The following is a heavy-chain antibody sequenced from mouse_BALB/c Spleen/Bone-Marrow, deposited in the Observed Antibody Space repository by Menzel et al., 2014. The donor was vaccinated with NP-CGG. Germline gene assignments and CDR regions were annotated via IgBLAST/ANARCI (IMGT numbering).Heavy chain of an antibody. V-gene: IGHV1-63*02. D-gene: IGHD1-1*02. CDR2: IYPGGGYT. CDR3: ARGNGPYAMDY. J-gene: IGHJ4*01. CDR1: GYTFTNYW. Sequence: VQLQQSGAELVRPGTLVKISCKASGYTFTNYWLGWVKQRPGHGLEWIGDIYPGGGYTNYNEKFKGKATLTADTSSSTAYMQLSSLTSEDSAVYFCARGNGPYAMDYWGQGTSVTVSS.